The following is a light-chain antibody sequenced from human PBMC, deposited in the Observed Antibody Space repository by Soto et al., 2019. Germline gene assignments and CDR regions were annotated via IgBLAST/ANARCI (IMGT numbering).Light chain of an antibody. CDR3: QQYNNWPGT. Sequence: EIVITQSPATLSVSPGERATLSSSASQSVSSTLAWYQHKPGQAPRLLISGASTRSTGIPARFSGSGSGTEFTLTFSSLQSVDFALYYCQQYNNWPGTFGQGTKE. V-gene: IGKV3-15*01. CDR1: QSVSST. CDR2: GAS. J-gene: IGKJ1*01.